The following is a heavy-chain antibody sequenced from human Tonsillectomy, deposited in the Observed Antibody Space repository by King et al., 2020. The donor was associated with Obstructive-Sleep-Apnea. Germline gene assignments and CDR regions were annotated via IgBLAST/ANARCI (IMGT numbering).Heavy chain of an antibody. CDR3: ARVTWRPYFYGMDV. V-gene: IGHV4-4*02. CDR1: GGSISSTNW. Sequence: QLQESGPGLVKPSETVSLTCAVSGGSISSTNWWSWVRQPPGKGLEWIGEIYHGGNTNYNPSLKSRVTISVDKSKNHFSLILISVTAADTAVYYCARVTWRPYFYGMDVWGQGTTVTVSS. CDR2: IYHGGNT. D-gene: IGHD5-24*01. J-gene: IGHJ6*02.